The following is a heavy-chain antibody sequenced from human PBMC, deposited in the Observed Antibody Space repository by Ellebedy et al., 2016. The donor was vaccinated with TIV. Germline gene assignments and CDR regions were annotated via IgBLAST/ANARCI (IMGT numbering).Heavy chain of an antibody. CDR1: GFIFSDFQ. J-gene: IGHJ5*02. CDR3: PIDTRFIDHQHNWFDP. CDR2: IAGGGESI. D-gene: IGHD1-14*01. V-gene: IGHV3-11*01. Sequence: GESLKISCAASGFIFSDFQMSWIRQAPGKGLECISYIAGGGESIYYADSVKGRFTISRDDSTSSLYLHLNSLRAEDTAVYYCPIDTRFIDHQHNWFDPWGQGTLVTVSS.